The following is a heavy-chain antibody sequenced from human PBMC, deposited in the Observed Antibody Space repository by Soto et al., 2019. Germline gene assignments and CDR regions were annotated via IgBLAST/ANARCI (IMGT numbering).Heavy chain of an antibody. D-gene: IGHD3-22*01. Sequence: GGSLRLSCAASGFTFTSFAMSWVRQAPGKGLEWVAAVSGNGATTHYADSVKGRFTVSRDNSRNTVYLQLNSLRAEDTAVFYCAKKSYYYDTSGYSEYFQHWGQGTLVTV. CDR1: GFTFTSFA. CDR2: VSGNGATT. J-gene: IGHJ1*01. V-gene: IGHV3-23*01. CDR3: AKKSYYYDTSGYSEYFQH.